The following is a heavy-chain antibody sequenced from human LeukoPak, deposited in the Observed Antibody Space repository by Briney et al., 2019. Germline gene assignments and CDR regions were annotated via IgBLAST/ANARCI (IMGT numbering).Heavy chain of an antibody. J-gene: IGHJ4*02. V-gene: IGHV1-2*02. CDR3: ARGDYVWGSYRNYYFDY. CDR2: INPNSGGT. CDR1: GYTFTGYY. D-gene: IGHD3-16*02. Sequence: ASVKVSCKASGYTFTGYYMHWVRQAPGQGLEWMGWINPNSGGTNYAQKFQGRVTMTRDTSISTAYMELSRLRSDDTAVYYCARGDYVWGSYRNYYFDYWGQGTLVTVSS.